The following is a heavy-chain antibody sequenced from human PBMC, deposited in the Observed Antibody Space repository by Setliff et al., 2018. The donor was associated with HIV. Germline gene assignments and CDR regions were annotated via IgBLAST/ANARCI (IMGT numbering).Heavy chain of an antibody. CDR1: GGPINSGAYF. Sequence: SETLSLTCTVSGGPINSGAYFWTWIRQLPGKGLEWIGYIYYPGRTHYNPSLRSRVAISLDTSKSQFSLNLTSVTVADTAVYYCAREKSVPLDMWGRGTMVTVSS. CDR2: IYYPGRT. D-gene: IGHD6-6*01. J-gene: IGHJ3*02. CDR3: AREKSVPLDM. V-gene: IGHV4-31*03.